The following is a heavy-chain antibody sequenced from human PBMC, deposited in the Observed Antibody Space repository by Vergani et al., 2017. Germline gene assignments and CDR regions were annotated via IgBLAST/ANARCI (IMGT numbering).Heavy chain of an antibody. Sequence: EVQLVESGGGLVQPGGSLRLSCSASGFTFSSYAMHWVRQAPGKGLEYVSAISSNGGRTHYADSVKGRFTISRDNSKNTLYLQMSSLRAEDTAVYYCVKAWGGRFGELLVSWGQGTLVTVSS. CDR3: VKAWGGRFGELLVS. CDR2: ISSNGGRT. J-gene: IGHJ5*02. D-gene: IGHD3-10*01. V-gene: IGHV3-64D*06. CDR1: GFTFSSYA.